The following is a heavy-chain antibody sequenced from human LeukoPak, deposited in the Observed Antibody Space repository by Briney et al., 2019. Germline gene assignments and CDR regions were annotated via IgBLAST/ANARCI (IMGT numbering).Heavy chain of an antibody. CDR1: GFTFSSYS. J-gene: IGHJ3*02. Sequence: GGSLRLSCAASGFTFSSYSMNWVRQAPGKGLEWVSYISSSGSTIYYADSVKGRFTISRDNAKNSLYLQMNSLRAEDTAVYYCARFLSGYDSPLAFDIWGQGTMVTVSS. CDR3: ARFLSGYDSPLAFDI. V-gene: IGHV3-48*04. CDR2: ISSSGSTI. D-gene: IGHD5-12*01.